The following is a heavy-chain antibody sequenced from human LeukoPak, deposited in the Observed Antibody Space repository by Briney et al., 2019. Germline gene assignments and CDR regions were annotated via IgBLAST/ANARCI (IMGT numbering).Heavy chain of an antibody. CDR3: TKDRYCDSTSCPTDY. J-gene: IGHJ4*02. D-gene: IGHD2-2*01. Sequence: GRSLRLSWVVAGLTLNSYGMHWVRQAPGKGLEWVAAISNDGSNKYYGDSVKGRFTISRDNPKNTVYLQMNSLRAEDTAVYYCTKDRYCDSTSCPTDYWGQGTLVIVSS. V-gene: IGHV3-30*18. CDR1: GLTLNSYG. CDR2: ISNDGSNK.